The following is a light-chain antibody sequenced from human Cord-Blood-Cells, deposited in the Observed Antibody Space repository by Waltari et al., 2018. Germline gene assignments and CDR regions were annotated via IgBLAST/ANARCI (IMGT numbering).Light chain of an antibody. J-gene: IGKJ2*01. CDR1: QDISNY. Sequence: DIQMTQSPSSLSAPVRERVTITCQASQDISNYLNWYQQKPGKAPKLLIYDASNLETGVPSRFSGSGSGTDFTFTISSLQPEDIATYYCQQYDNLPPYTFGQGTKLEIK. CDR2: DAS. V-gene: IGKV1-33*01. CDR3: QQYDNLPPYT.